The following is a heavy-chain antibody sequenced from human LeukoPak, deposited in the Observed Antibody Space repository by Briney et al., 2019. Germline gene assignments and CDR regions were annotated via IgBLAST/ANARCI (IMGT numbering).Heavy chain of an antibody. J-gene: IGHJ6*03. V-gene: IGHV4-34*01. Sequence: SETLSLTCAVYGGSFSGYYWSWIRQPPGKGLEWIGEINHSGSTNYNPSLKSRVTISVDTSKNQFSLKLSSVTAADTAVYYCAGSSAGEWTYYYYYMDVWGKGTTVTVSS. CDR3: AGSSAGEWTYYYYYMDV. D-gene: IGHD3-10*01. CDR1: GGSFSGYY. CDR2: INHSGST.